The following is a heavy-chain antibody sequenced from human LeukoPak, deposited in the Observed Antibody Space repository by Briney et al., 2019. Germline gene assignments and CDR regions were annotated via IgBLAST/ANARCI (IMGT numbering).Heavy chain of an antibody. CDR3: ARGMGDGYKYPNY. Sequence: SETLSLTCTVSGGSISSYYWSWIRQPPGKGLEWNGYIYYSGSTNYNPSLKSRVTISVDTSKNQFSLKLSSVTAADTAVYYCARGMGDGYKYPNYWGQGTLVTVSS. D-gene: IGHD5-24*01. V-gene: IGHV4-59*01. CDR2: IYYSGST. J-gene: IGHJ4*02. CDR1: GGSISSYY.